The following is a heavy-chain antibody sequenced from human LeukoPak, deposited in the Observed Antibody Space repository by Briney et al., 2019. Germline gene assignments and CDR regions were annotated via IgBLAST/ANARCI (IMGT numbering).Heavy chain of an antibody. Sequence: GGSLRLSCAASGCTFSSYSMNWVRQAPGKGLEGVSSISSSSSYIYYADSVKGRFTISRDNAKNSLYLQMNSLRAEDTAVYYCARLYGSGSYYNLKNYYYYMDVWGKGTTVTISS. J-gene: IGHJ6*03. D-gene: IGHD3-10*01. CDR1: GCTFSSYS. CDR3: ARLYGSGSYYNLKNYYYYMDV. CDR2: ISSSSSYI. V-gene: IGHV3-21*01.